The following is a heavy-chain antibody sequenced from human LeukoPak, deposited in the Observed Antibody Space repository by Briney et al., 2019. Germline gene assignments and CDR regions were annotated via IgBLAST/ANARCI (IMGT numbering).Heavy chain of an antibody. CDR3: TTDLRDCSSTSCYGTGFDY. CDR1: GFTVSNAW. D-gene: IGHD2-2*01. J-gene: IGHJ4*02. V-gene: IGHV3-15*01. Sequence: PGGSLRLSCAASGFTVSNAWMSWVRQAPGKGLEWVGRLKSNTDGGTTDYAAPVKGRFTISRDDLENTLYLQMNSLKTEDTGVYYCTTDLRDCSSTSCYGTGFDYWGQGTLVTVSS. CDR2: LKSNTDGGTT.